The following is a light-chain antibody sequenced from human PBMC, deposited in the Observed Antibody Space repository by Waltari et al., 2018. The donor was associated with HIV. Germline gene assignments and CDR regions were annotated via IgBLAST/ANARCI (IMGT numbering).Light chain of an antibody. CDR1: SSDVGGYNY. V-gene: IGLV2-14*01. CDR2: EVS. CDR3: SSYTSSSTLV. Sequence: QSALTQPASVSGSPGQSTTISCTGTSSDVGGYNYASWYQQHPGKAPKLMIYEVSNRPSGVSNRFSGSKSGNTASLTISGLQAEDEADYYCSSYTSSSTLVFGTGTKVTVL. J-gene: IGLJ1*01.